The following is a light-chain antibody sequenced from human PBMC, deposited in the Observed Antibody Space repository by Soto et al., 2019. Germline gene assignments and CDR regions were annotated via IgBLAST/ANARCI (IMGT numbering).Light chain of an antibody. CDR3: SSYAGSNNYV. Sequence: QSALTQPPSASGSPGQSVTISCTGTSSDVGAYTYVSWYQQHLGKAPKLRIYGVTERPSGVPDRFSGSKSGNTASLTVSGLQPEDEAYYYCSSYAGSNNYVFGTGTKGPVL. CDR2: GVT. CDR1: SSDVGAYTY. V-gene: IGLV2-8*01. J-gene: IGLJ1*01.